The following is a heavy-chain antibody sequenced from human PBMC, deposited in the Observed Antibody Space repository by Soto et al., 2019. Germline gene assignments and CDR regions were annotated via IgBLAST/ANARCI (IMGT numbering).Heavy chain of an antibody. J-gene: IGHJ5*01. Sequence: SEPLSLTCSVSGGSINSTTYYWAWIRQPPGQALEYIGYIYKSATTYYNPSFESRVAISVDTSKSQFSLNVTSVTAADAAVYFCARGRYCLTGRCFPNWFDSWGQGALVTVSS. CDR3: ARGRYCLTGRCFPNWFDS. V-gene: IGHV4-30-4*01. CDR2: IYKSATT. CDR1: GGSINSTTYY. D-gene: IGHD7-27*01.